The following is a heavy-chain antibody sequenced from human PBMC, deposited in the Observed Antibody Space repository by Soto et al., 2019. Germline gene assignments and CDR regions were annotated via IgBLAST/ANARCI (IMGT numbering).Heavy chain of an antibody. CDR3: ARSKSAVTTPFDY. CDR1: GGSFSGYY. Sequence: QVQLQQWGAGLLKPSETLSLTCAVYGGSFSGYYWSWIRQPPGKGLEWIGEINHSGSTNYNPSLKSRVTISVDTSKNQFSLKPSSVTAADTAVCYCARSKSAVTTPFDYWGQGTLVTVSS. D-gene: IGHD4-17*01. V-gene: IGHV4-34*01. CDR2: INHSGST. J-gene: IGHJ4*02.